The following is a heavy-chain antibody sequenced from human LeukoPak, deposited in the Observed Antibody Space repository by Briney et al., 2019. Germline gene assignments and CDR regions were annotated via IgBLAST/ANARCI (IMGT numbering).Heavy chain of an antibody. Sequence: PGRSLRLSCAASGFTFSSYGMYWVRQAPGKGLEWVAVIWYDGSNKYYADSVKGRFTISRDNSKNTLYLQINSLRAEDTAVYYCAKSPRDGSSSYYYYYMDVWGKGTTVTVSS. V-gene: IGHV3-33*06. CDR3: AKSPRDGSSSYYYYYMDV. CDR1: GFTFSSYG. CDR2: IWYDGSNK. D-gene: IGHD6-6*01. J-gene: IGHJ6*03.